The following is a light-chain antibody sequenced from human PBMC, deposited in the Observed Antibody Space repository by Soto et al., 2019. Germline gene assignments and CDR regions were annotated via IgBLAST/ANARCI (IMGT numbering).Light chain of an antibody. V-gene: IGKV3-20*01. J-gene: IGKJ1*01. CDR3: HQYGSSPWT. CDR1: QSVTSSS. CDR2: SVS. Sequence: EIVLTQSPGTLSSSPGERATLSCRASQSVTSSSLGWYQQKPGQAPRLLLHSVSSRATGIPDRFSGSGFGTHFTLNISRLEPDDFAVYYCHQYGSSPWTFGQGTKVEIK.